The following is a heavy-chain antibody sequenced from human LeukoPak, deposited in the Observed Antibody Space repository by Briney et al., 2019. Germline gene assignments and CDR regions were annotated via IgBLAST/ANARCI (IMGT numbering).Heavy chain of an antibody. D-gene: IGHD6-6*01. V-gene: IGHV4-39*02. J-gene: IGHJ4*02. CDR3: AREHRSSKYFDS. CDR2: GLYTGNT. CDR1: GGSIAVNHYY. Sequence: PSETLSLTCSVSGGSIAVNHYYWGWIRQPPGKELEWIGSGLYTGNTYSNPSLRSRVTISVDTSKNEFSLKMNSVTAADTAVYYCAREHRSSKYFDSWGQGALMIVSS.